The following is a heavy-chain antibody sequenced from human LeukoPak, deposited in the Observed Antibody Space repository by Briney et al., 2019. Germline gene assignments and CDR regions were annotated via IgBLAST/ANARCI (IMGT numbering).Heavy chain of an antibody. CDR3: ASDNYYYDSSGYQGGPTGRFDP. J-gene: IGHJ5*02. Sequence: SETLSLTCTVSGGSISSYYWSWIRQPPGKGLEWIGYIYYSGSTNYNPSLKSRVTISVDTSKNQFSLKLSSVTAADTAVYYCASDNYYYDSSGYQGGPTGRFDPWGQGTLVTVSS. V-gene: IGHV4-59*01. CDR1: GGSISSYY. D-gene: IGHD3-22*01. CDR2: IYYSGST.